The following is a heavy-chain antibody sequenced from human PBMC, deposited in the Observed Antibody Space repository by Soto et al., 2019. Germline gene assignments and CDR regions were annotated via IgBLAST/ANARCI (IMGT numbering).Heavy chain of an antibody. CDR1: GGSISSGGYY. Sequence: SETLSLTCTVSGGSISSGGYYWSWIRQHPGKGLEWIGYIYYSGSTYYNPSLRSRVTISVDTSKNQFSLELSSVTAADTAVYYCAKAYVNYYYYYMDVWGKGTTVTVSS. CDR3: AKAYVNYYYYYMDV. CDR2: IYYSGST. V-gene: IGHV4-31*03. J-gene: IGHJ6*03. D-gene: IGHD3-16*01.